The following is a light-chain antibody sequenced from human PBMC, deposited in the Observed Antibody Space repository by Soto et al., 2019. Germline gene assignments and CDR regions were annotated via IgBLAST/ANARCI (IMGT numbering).Light chain of an antibody. V-gene: IGKV3-11*01. CDR1: QSVSNNY. J-gene: IGKJ5*01. CDR2: GAS. Sequence: EIVLTRSPCTLSLSPGERATLSCRASQSVSNNYLAWYQQKPGQAPRLLIYGASTRATGIPARFSGSGSGTDFTLTISSLEPEDFAVYYCQQRTNWPLSITFGQGTRLEIK. CDR3: QQRTNWPLSIT.